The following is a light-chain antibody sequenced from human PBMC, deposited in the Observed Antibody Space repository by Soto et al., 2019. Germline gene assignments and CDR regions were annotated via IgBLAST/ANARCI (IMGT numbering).Light chain of an antibody. CDR3: QQYNTYPYT. J-gene: IGKJ2*01. CDR1: QSISSW. Sequence: DIQMTQSPSTLSASVGDRVAITCRASQSISSWLAWYQQKPGKAPKLLIYKASSLESGVPSRFSGSGSGTEFTLTISSLQPDDFATYYCQQYNTYPYTFGQGTKLEIK. CDR2: KAS. V-gene: IGKV1-5*03.